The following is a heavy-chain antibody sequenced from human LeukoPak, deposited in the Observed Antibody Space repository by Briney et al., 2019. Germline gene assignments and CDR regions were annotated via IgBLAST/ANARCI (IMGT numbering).Heavy chain of an antibody. V-gene: IGHV3-11*01. D-gene: IGHD4-17*01. CDR1: EFTFSDYY. Sequence: PGGSLRLSCAASEFTFSDYYMSWIRQAPGKGLEWVSYISSSGSTIYYADSVKGRFTISRDNAKNSLYLQMNSLRAEDTAVYYCARDPDLYGDSFYYGMDVWGQGTTVTVSS. CDR2: ISSSGSTI. J-gene: IGHJ6*02. CDR3: ARDPDLYGDSFYYGMDV.